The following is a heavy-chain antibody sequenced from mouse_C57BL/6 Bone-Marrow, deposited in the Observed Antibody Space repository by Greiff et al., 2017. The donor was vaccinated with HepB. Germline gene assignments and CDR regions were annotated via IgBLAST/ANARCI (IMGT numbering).Heavy chain of an antibody. J-gene: IGHJ3*01. CDR1: GYTFTSYW. D-gene: IGHD3-2*02. Sequence: VQLQQSGAELAKPGASVKLSCKASGYTFTSYWMHWVKQRPGQGLEWIGYINPSSGYTKYNQKFKDKATLTADKSSSTAYMQLSSLTYEDSAVYYCARSLRLRLREFAYWGQATLFTVSA. CDR3: ARSLRLRLREFAY. CDR2: INPSSGYT. V-gene: IGHV1-7*01.